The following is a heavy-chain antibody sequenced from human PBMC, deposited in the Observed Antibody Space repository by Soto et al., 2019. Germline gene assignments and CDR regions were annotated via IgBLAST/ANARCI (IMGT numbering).Heavy chain of an antibody. CDR1: GLTFTDHY. J-gene: IGHJ6*02. V-gene: IGHV3-72*01. CDR2: SRNKANSYTT. CDR3: ARVPGSAVPGGYSYSGMDV. Sequence: EVQLVESGGGLVQPGGSLRLSCAASGLTFTDHYIDWVRQAPGKGLEWVGRSRNKANSYTTEYAASVKGRFTISRDDSKNSLYLQINSLKTEDTAVYYCARVPGSAVPGGYSYSGMDVWGQGTTVTVSS. D-gene: IGHD6-19*01.